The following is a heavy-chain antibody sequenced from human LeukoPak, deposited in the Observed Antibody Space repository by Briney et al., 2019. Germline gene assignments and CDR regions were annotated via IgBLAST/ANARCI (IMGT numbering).Heavy chain of an antibody. J-gene: IGHJ4*02. CDR3: SRGLWFGQLSLCHY. CDR2: ISISGDTR. CDR1: EFAFSSYE. D-gene: IGHD3-10*01. V-gene: IGHV3-48*03. Sequence: AGSLTLSCVASEFAFSSYEMNWVRQAPGKGLEWVSFISISGDTRYYADSVNGRLTNSRENAQNSLYVQMKRLTDEGKAIYYVSRGLWFGQLSLCHYWQQENQLTLSS.